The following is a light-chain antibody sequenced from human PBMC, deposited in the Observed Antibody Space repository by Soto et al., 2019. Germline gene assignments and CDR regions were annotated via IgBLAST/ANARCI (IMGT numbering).Light chain of an antibody. V-gene: IGLV2-14*01. CDR2: EVN. CDR3: SSHSSSSTDYV. CDR1: TSDIGSAKY. J-gene: IGLJ1*01. Sequence: QSALAQPASVSGSPGQSITISCTGSTSDIGSAKYVSWYQQHPGKAPKVMIYEVNNRPSGVSNRFSGSKSDNTASLTISGLQAEDEADYYCSSHSSSSTDYVFGTGTKVTVL.